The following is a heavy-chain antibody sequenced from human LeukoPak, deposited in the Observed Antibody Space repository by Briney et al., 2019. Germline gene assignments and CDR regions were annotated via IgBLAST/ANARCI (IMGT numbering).Heavy chain of an antibody. V-gene: IGHV1-18*01. CDR3: ARGQRTSMVRGSSPPLY. CDR2: ISAYNGNT. CDR1: GYTFTSYG. J-gene: IGHJ4*02. Sequence: GASVKVSCKASGYTFTSYGISWVRQAPGQGLEWMGWISAYNGNTNYAQKLQGRVTMTTNTSTSTAYMELRSLRSDDTAVYYCARGQRTSMVRGSSPPLYWGQGTLVTVSS. D-gene: IGHD3-10*01.